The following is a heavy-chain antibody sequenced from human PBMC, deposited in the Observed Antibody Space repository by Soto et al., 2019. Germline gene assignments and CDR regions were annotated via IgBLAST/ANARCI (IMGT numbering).Heavy chain of an antibody. CDR1: GYTFTGYY. CDR2: INPNSGGT. V-gene: IGHV1-2*04. Sequence: GASVKVSCKASGYTFTGYYMHWVLQAPGQGLEWMGWINPNSGGTNYAQKFQGWVTMTRDTSISTAYMELSRLRSDDTAVYYCARGDYGSGYYYYYYGMDVWGQGTTVTVSS. D-gene: IGHD3-10*01. CDR3: ARGDYGSGYYYYYYGMDV. J-gene: IGHJ6*02.